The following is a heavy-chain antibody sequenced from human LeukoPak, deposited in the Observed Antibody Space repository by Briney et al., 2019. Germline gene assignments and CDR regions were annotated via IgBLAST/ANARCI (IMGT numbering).Heavy chain of an antibody. CDR2: IVVGSGNT. CDR1: GFTLSNSA. D-gene: IGHD2/OR15-2a*01. J-gene: IGHJ4*02. CDR3: AVDVIYESD. V-gene: IGHV1-58*01. Sequence: PGTSVKVSCKASGFTLSNSAVQWVRQARGQRLEWIGWIVVGSGNTNYAQKFQERVTITRDMSTSTAYMELSSLRSEDTAVYYCAVDVIYESDWGQGTLVTVSS.